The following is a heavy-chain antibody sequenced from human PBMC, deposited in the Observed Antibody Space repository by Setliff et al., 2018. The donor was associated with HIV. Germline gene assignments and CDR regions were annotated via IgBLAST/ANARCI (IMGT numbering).Heavy chain of an antibody. CDR2: IIHSRNT. CDR3: ARHTIGVATWSDGFDF. CDR1: GASISGYY. V-gene: IGHV4-34*12. Sequence: SETLSLTCTVSGASISGYYWGWIRQPPGKGLEWIGEIIHSRNTNYNPSLKSRVSTSVDTSKNQFSLKLSSVTAADTAVYYCARHTIGVATWSDGFDFWGQGRLVTVSS. J-gene: IGHJ4*02. D-gene: IGHD6-19*01.